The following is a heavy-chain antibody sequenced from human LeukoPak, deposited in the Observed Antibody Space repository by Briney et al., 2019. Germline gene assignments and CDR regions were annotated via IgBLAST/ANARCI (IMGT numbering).Heavy chain of an antibody. CDR2: ISSSSSTI. Sequence: GGSLRLSCAASGFTFSSYSMNWVRQAPGKGLEWVSYISSSSSTIYYADSVKGRFTISRDNAKNSLYLQMNSLRAEDTAVYYCARDKWSSSWYSGGGGWFDPWGQGTLVTVSS. J-gene: IGHJ5*02. CDR1: GFTFSSYS. D-gene: IGHD6-13*01. V-gene: IGHV3-48*04. CDR3: ARDKWSSSWYSGGGGWFDP.